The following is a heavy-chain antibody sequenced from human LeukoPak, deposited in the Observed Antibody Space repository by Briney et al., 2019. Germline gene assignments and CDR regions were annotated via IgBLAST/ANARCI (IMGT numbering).Heavy chain of an antibody. J-gene: IGHJ4*02. CDR2: ISGNGGNP. CDR1: GSTFSSYA. D-gene: IGHD2-8*02. Sequence: GGSLRLSCAASGSTFSSYAMSWVRQAPGKGLEWVSGISGNGGNPFYADSVKGRFTISRDNSKSTLNLQMNSLRADDTAVYYCAKTDTGGYHRGSYDFWGQGTLVTVSS. CDR3: AKTDTGGYHRGSYDF. V-gene: IGHV3-23*01.